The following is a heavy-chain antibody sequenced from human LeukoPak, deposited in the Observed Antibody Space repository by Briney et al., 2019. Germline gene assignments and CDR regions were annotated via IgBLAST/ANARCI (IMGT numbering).Heavy chain of an antibody. D-gene: IGHD6-13*01. V-gene: IGHV4-59*01. CDR1: GGSISSYY. J-gene: IGHJ4*02. Sequence: SETLSLTCTVSGGSISSYYWSWLRQPPGKGLEWIGYIYYSGSTNYNPSLKSRVTISVDTSKNQFSLKLSSVTAADTAVYYCARGPLATPYYFDYWGQGTLVTVSS. CDR2: IYYSGST. CDR3: ARGPLATPYYFDY.